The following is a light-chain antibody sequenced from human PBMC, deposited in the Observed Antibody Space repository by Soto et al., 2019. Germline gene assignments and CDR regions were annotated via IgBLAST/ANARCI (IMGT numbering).Light chain of an antibody. CDR1: QGISNW. J-gene: IGKJ4*01. V-gene: IGKV1-12*01. CDR3: QQTNTFLPLT. Sequence: TLMAQSQSSVSASVGERVTITFRASQGISNWLAWYQQQPGKAPKLLIYAASSLQSGVPSRFSGGGSGTHFTLIISSLQPEDFATYYCQQTNTFLPLTFGGGTKVDIK. CDR2: AAS.